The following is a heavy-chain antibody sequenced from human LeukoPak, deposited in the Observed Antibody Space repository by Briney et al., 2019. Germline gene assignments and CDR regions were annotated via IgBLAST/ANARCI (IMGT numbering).Heavy chain of an antibody. CDR1: GFTFNTYW. J-gene: IGHJ3*02. D-gene: IGHD6-19*01. CDR2: IKQDGSER. V-gene: IGHV3-7*01. CDR3: VRGSSGWGAFDI. Sequence: GGSLRLSCAASGFTFNTYWMSWVRQAPGKGLEWVGNIKQDGSERNYMDSVKGRFTISRDNAKNTLYLQMNSLRAEDTAVYYCVRGSSGWGAFDIWGQGTMVTVSS.